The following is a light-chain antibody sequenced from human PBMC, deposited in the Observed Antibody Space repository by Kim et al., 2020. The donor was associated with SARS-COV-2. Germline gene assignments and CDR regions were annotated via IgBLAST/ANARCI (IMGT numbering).Light chain of an antibody. V-gene: IGKV3-15*01. Sequence: SPGERTTLSCRATQSVATFVAWYQHNPGRAPRLLIHGASTRAADVPARFSGSGSGTDFTLTITSLQSEDFAVYYCQQYDSWPPVTFGQGTKVDIK. CDR2: GAS. CDR1: QSVATF. J-gene: IGKJ1*01. CDR3: QQYDSWPPVT.